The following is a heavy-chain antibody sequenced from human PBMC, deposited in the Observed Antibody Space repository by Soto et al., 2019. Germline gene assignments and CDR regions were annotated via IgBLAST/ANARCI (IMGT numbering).Heavy chain of an antibody. CDR1: GGSISSSY. J-gene: IGHJ4*02. D-gene: IGHD6-13*01. Sequence: PSETLSLTCTVSGGSISSSYWSWIRQPPGKGLEWIGYIYYSGSTNYNPSLKSRVTISVDTSKNQFSLKLSSVTAADTAVYYCARRYGTVFDYWGQGTLVTVSS. CDR2: IYYSGST. CDR3: ARRYGTVFDY. V-gene: IGHV4-59*01.